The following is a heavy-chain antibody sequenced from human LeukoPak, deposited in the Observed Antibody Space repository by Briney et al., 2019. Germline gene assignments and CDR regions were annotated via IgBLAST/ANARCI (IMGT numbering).Heavy chain of an antibody. CDR1: GFTFSGYV. V-gene: IGHV3-66*01. CDR2: IYSGGNT. CDR3: ARTTYYYDSSGQED. Sequence: PGGSLRLSCAASGFTFSGYVMHWVRQAPGKGLEWVSVIYSGGNTYYADSVKGRFTISRDNSKNTLYLQMNSLRAEDTAVYYCARTTYYYDSSGQEDWGQGTLVTVSS. D-gene: IGHD3-22*01. J-gene: IGHJ4*02.